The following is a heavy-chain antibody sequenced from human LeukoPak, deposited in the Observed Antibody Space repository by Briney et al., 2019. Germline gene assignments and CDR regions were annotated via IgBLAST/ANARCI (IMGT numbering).Heavy chain of an antibody. V-gene: IGHV4-39*07. D-gene: IGHD5-18*01. CDR2: INHSGST. Sequence: SETLSLTCTVSDGSVNSSHYFWAWIREPPGKGLEWIGEINHSGSTNYNPSLKSRVTISVDTSKNQFSLKLSSVTAADTAVYYCARGRSGYSYGYADYWGQGTLVTVSS. CDR1: DGSVNSSHYF. J-gene: IGHJ4*02. CDR3: ARGRSGYSYGYADY.